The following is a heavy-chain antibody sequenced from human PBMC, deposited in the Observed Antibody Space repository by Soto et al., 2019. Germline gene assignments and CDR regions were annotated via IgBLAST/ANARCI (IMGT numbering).Heavy chain of an antibody. D-gene: IGHD3-9*01. V-gene: IGHV3-30-3*01. CDR2: ISYDGSDK. CDR1: GFTFSIYG. Sequence: PGGSLRLSCAASGFTFSIYGVHWVRQAPGKGLEWVAVISYDGSDKYYAESVKGRFTISRDNSKNTLYLQMNSLRAEDTAVYYCARDSIWTGRSDYWGQGTLVTV. CDR3: ARDSIWTGRSDY. J-gene: IGHJ4*02.